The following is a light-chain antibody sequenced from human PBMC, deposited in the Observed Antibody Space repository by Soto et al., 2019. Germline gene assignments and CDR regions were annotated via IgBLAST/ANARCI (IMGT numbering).Light chain of an antibody. CDR3: QQFNHDSWP. Sequence: AIQLTQSPSSLSASVGDRVTITCRASPGSSTSFAWYQHKPGKPPKLLIYASSTLHSGVPSRFRGSGPGTDVSLTITSLQPEDFATCYCQQFNHDSWPFGQGTKVEV. CDR2: ASS. J-gene: IGKJ1*01. V-gene: IGKV1D-13*01. CDR1: PGSSTS.